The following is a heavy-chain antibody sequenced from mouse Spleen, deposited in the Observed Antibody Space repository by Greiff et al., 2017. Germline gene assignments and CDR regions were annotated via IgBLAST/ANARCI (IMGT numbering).Heavy chain of an antibody. J-gene: IGHJ1*03. CDR3: ARKRTGGFDV. CDR2: IDPSDSYT. CDR1: GYTFTSYW. Sequence: QVQLQQPGAELVRPGTSVKLSCKASGYTFTSYWMHWVKQRPGQGLEWIGVIDPSDSYTNYNQKFKGKATLTVDTSSSTAYMQLCSLTSEDSAVYYCARKRTGGFDVWGTGTTVTVSS. V-gene: IGHV1-59*01. D-gene: IGHD4-1*01.